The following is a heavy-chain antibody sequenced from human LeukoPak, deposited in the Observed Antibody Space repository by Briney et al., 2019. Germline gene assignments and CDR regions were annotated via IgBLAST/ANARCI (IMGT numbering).Heavy chain of an antibody. V-gene: IGHV3-30*18. CDR1: GFTFSTYG. CDR3: AKGYGYFDY. J-gene: IGHJ4*02. D-gene: IGHD4-17*01. CDR2: ISSDGSNK. Sequence: GRSLRLSCAASGFTFSTYGMHWVRQAPGKGLEWVAVISSDGSNKYYADSVKTRFTISRDNSENTLYLQMNSLRAEDTAVYYCAKGYGYFDYWGQGTLVTVSS.